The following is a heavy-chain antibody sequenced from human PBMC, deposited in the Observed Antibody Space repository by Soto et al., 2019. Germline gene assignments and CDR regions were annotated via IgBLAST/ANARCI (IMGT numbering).Heavy chain of an antibody. CDR2: IYYSGST. D-gene: IGHD6-13*01. CDR3: ARQPPSYIAAADPYYFDY. J-gene: IGHJ4*02. CDR1: GGSISSYY. Sequence: SETLSLTCTVSGGSISSYYWIWIRQPPGKGLEWIGYIYYSGSTNYNPSLKSRVTISVDTSKNQFSLKLSSVTAADTAVYYCARQPPSYIAAADPYYFDYWGQGTLVTVSS. V-gene: IGHV4-59*08.